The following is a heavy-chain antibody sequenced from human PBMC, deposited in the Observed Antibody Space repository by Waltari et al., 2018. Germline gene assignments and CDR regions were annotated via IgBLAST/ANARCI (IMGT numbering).Heavy chain of an antibody. CDR1: GGSISSSGYY. CDR3: VRDFGDHRTDY. D-gene: IGHD4-17*01. Sequence: QLQLQESGPGLVKSSETQSLTCTVSGGSISSSGYYWGWIRQPPGKGLEGIGTIDYSRNTYYSPSLKSRVTISVDTSKRQFSLKLNSVTAADTAVYYCVRDFGDHRTDYWGQGTLVTVSS. J-gene: IGHJ4*02. V-gene: IGHV4-39*02. CDR2: IDYSRNT.